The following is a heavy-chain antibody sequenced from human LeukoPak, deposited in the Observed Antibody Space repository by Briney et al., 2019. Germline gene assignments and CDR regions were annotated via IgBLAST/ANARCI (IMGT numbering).Heavy chain of an antibody. V-gene: IGHV3-21*01. CDR2: ISSRSSYI. J-gene: IGHJ5*02. CDR1: GVTFGSYS. D-gene: IGHD3-9*01. CDR3: DIPLYDYDIMTCYPANNWFDP. Sequence: GGSLRLSCAASGVTFGSYSVNWVRQAPGKGLEWVSSISSRSSYIYYADSVKGRFTISRDNAKNSLYLQVNSLRAEDTAVYYGDIPLYDYDIMTCYPANNWFDPWGQGTLVTVSS.